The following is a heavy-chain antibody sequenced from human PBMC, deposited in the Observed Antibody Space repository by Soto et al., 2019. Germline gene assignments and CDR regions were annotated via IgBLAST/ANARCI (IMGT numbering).Heavy chain of an antibody. CDR1: GFTFSSYA. J-gene: IGHJ2*01. V-gene: IGHV3-23*01. CDR2: ISGSGGRT. Sequence: EVQLLESGGGLVQPGGSLRLSCATSGFTFSSYAMSWVRQAPGKGLEWVSTISGSGGRTHYADSVKGRFTISRDNSKNTLYLQMNSLRAEDTAVYYCAKDQTIIAGAAFWYFDLWGRGTLVTVSS. D-gene: IGHD1-26*01. CDR3: AKDQTIIAGAAFWYFDL.